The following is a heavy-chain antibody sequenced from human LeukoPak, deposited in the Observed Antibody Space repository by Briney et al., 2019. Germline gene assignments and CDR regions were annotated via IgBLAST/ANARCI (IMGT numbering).Heavy chain of an antibody. CDR1: GGSFSGYY. D-gene: IGHD6-6*01. CDR3: ARGRPYYYYYMDV. CDR2: INHSGST. Sequence: SETLSLTCAVYGGSFSGYYWSWIRQPPGKGLEWIGEINHSGSTNYNPSLKSRVTISVDTSKNQFSLKLSSVTAADTAVYYCARGRPYYYYYMDVWGKGTTVTVCS. J-gene: IGHJ6*03. V-gene: IGHV4-34*01.